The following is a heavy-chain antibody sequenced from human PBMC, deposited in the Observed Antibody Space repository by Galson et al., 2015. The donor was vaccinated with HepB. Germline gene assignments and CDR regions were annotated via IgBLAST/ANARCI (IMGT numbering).Heavy chain of an antibody. CDR3: ARDRGSGPADYFDY. CDR1: GFTFSDDY. J-gene: IGHJ4*02. D-gene: IGHD6-19*01. Sequence: SLRLSCAASGFTFSDDYMRWIRQAPGKGLDWISYIRSSSDFTHYADSVRGRFTISRDNAKNTLHLQMNSLRVEDTAVYYCARDRGSGPADYFDYWGQGILVTVSS. V-gene: IGHV3-11*05. CDR2: IRSSSDFT.